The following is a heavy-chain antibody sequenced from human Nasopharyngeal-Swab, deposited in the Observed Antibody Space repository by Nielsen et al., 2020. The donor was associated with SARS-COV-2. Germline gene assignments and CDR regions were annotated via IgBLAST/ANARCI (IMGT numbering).Heavy chain of an antibody. V-gene: IGHV1-46*01. D-gene: IGHD6-13*01. J-gene: IGHJ4*02. CDR2: INPSGGST. CDR3: ARGEYAGYSSSWTTFDY. Sequence: ASVKVSCKASGYTFTSYYMHWVRQAPGQGLEWMGIINPSGGSTSYAQKFQGRVTMTRDTSTSTVDMELSSLRSEDTAVYYCARGEYAGYSSSWTTFDYWGQGTLVTVSS. CDR1: GYTFTSYY.